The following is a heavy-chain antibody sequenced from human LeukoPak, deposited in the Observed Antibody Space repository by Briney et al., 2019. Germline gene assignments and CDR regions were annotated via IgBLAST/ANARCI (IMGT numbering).Heavy chain of an antibody. V-gene: IGHV3-23*01. J-gene: IGHJ4*02. Sequence: GGSLRLSCAASGFTFSSYAMSWVRQAPGKGLEWVSAISGSGGSTYYADSVKGRFTISRDNSKNTLYLQMNSLRAEDTAVYYCAKGIGYSYGYREYYFDYWGQGTLVTVSS. D-gene: IGHD5-18*01. CDR3: AKGIGYSYGYREYYFDY. CDR2: ISGSGGST. CDR1: GFTFSSYA.